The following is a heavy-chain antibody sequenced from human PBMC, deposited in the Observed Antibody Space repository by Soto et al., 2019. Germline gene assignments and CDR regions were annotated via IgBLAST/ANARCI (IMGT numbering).Heavy chain of an antibody. CDR1: GFTFSSYA. CDR3: ARLAYCGGDCYSSWYFDL. V-gene: IGHV3-30-3*01. Sequence: QVQLVESGGGVVQPGRYLRLSCAASGFTFSSYAMHWVRQAPGKGLEWVEVISYDGNNQYYADSVKGRFTISRDNSKNTLYLQMNSLRAEDTAVYYCARLAYCGGDCYSSWYFDLWGRGTLVTVSS. D-gene: IGHD2-21*02. CDR2: ISYDGNNQ. J-gene: IGHJ2*01.